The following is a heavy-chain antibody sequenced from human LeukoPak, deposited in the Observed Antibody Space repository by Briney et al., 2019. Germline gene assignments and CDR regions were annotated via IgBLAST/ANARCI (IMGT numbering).Heavy chain of an antibody. J-gene: IGHJ4*02. Sequence: ASVKVSCKASGYTFTGYYMHWVRQAPGQGLEWMGWINPNSGGTNYAQKFQGRVTMTTDTSTSTAYMELRSLRSDDTAVYYCARKGKAAAGTWDYWGQGTLVTVSS. CDR3: ARKGKAAAGTWDY. CDR2: INPNSGGT. D-gene: IGHD6-13*01. CDR1: GYTFTGYY. V-gene: IGHV1-2*02.